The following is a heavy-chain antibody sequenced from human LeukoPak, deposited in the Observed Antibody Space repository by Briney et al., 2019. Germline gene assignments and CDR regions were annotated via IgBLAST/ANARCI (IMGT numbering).Heavy chain of an antibody. D-gene: IGHD2-21*02. CDR2: IKSKTDGGTT. CDR1: GFTFSNYA. J-gene: IGHJ4*02. V-gene: IGHV3-15*01. CDR3: TTDGPVCGGDCPYYFDY. Sequence: GGSLRLSCAASGFTFSNYAMSWVRQAPGKGLEWVGRIKSKTDGGTTDYAAPVKGRFTISRDDSKNTLYLQMNSLKTEDTAVYYCTTDGPVCGGDCPYYFDYWGQGTLVTVSS.